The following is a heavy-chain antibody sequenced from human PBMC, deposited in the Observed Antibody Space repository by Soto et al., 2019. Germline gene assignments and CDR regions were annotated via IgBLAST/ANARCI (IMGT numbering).Heavy chain of an antibody. Sequence: GGSLRLSCAASGFTFSSYAMHWVRQAPGKGLEWVAVISYDGSNKYYADSVKGRFTISRDNSKNTLYLQMNSLRAEDTAVYYCARDLSNLLNDYYYGMDVWGQGTTVTVSS. CDR1: GFTFSSYA. D-gene: IGHD4-4*01. CDR2: ISYDGSNK. CDR3: ARDLSNLLNDYYYGMDV. V-gene: IGHV3-30-3*01. J-gene: IGHJ6*02.